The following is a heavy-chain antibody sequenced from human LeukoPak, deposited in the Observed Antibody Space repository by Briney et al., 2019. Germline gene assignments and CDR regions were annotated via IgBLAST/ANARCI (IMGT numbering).Heavy chain of an antibody. Sequence: GGSLRLSCAASGFIFSSYEMSWVRQAPGKGLEWVSYISSSGRTMYYADSVKGRFTISRDNAKNTLYLQMNSLRAEDTAVYYCARDKGFGELSHWGQGTLVTVSS. CDR1: GFIFSSYE. D-gene: IGHD3-10*01. CDR3: ARDKGFGELSH. V-gene: IGHV3-48*03. J-gene: IGHJ4*02. CDR2: ISSSGRTM.